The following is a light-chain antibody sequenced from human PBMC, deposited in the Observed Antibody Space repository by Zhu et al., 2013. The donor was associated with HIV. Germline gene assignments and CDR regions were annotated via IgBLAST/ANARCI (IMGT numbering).Light chain of an antibody. V-gene: IGLV1-44*01. J-gene: IGLJ3*02. CDR1: NSNLGSYT. Sequence: QSVLTQPPSASGTPGQRVTISCSGSNSNLGSYTVNWYQQLPGTAPTLLIYSTTQRPSGVPDRFSGSKSGTSASLAISGLQSEDEADYYCAAWDDSLTVGVFGGGTKLTVL. CDR3: AAWDDSLTVGV. CDR2: STT.